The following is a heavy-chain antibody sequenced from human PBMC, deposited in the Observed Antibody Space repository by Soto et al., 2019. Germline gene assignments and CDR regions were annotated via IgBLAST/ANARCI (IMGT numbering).Heavy chain of an antibody. CDR3: ARDATSGSDSRFDD. D-gene: IGHD1-26*01. CDR1: GFSFSTFA. V-gene: IGHV3-33*01. Sequence: QVQLVESGGGVVQPGRSLRLSCAASGFSFSTFAMNWARQAPGKGLEWVAAIYYDGSNKEYADSVKGRFTISRDNSKNTLFLQMDSVRAEDTAVYYCARDATSGSDSRFDDWGQGNLVTVSS. CDR2: IYYDGSNK. J-gene: IGHJ4*02.